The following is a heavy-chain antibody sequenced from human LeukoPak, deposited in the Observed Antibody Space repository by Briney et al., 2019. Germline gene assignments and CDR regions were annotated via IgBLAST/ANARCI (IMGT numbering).Heavy chain of an antibody. CDR3: AREFGYGSGSYDY. CDR1: GGSFSGYY. J-gene: IGHJ4*02. V-gene: IGHV4-34*01. D-gene: IGHD3-10*01. Sequence: SETLSLTCAVYGGSFSGYYWSSIRQPPGKGLEWIGEINHSGSTNYNPSLKSRVTISVDTSKNQFSLKLSSVTAADTAVYYCAREFGYGSGSYDYWGQGTLVTVSS. CDR2: INHSGST.